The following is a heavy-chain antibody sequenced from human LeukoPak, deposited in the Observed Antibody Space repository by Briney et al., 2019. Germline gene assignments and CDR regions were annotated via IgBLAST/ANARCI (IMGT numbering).Heavy chain of an antibody. J-gene: IGHJ5*02. CDR3: AKSASSNWDWFDP. V-gene: IGHV3-23*01. D-gene: IGHD1-1*01. Sequence: GGSLRLSCAASGFTFSSYAMSWVRQAPGKGLEWVSLIGGSGVNTRYGDSVKGRFTISRDNSKNTMYLQMNSLRAEDTAVYYCAKSASSNWDWFDPWGQGTLVTVSS. CDR1: GFTFSSYA. CDR2: IGGSGVNT.